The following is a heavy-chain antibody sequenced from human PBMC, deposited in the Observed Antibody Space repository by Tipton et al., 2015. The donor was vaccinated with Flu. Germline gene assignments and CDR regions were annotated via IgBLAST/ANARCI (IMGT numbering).Heavy chain of an antibody. CDR2: VYYSGNT. J-gene: IGHJ4*02. CDR1: GGSINNYY. D-gene: IGHD3-10*02. Sequence: TLSLTCSVSGGSINNYYSSWIRQAPGKGLEWIGSVYYSGNTYYNPSLKSRVAMSVDTSKNQLSLKLSSVTAADTAMFFCARLSFYDVDLKNFYFDYWGQGTLVTVSS. CDR3: ARLSFYDVDLKNFYFDY. V-gene: IGHV4-59*04.